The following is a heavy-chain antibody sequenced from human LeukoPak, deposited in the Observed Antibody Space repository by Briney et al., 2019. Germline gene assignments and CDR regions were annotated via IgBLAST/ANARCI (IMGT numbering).Heavy chain of an antibody. CDR3: ARARVFGYGYCWFDP. CDR2: IYYSGST. D-gene: IGHD5-18*01. J-gene: IGHJ5*02. Sequence: PSETLSLTCTVSGGSIRSYYWSWIRQPPGKGLEWIGYIYYSGSTNYNPSLKSRVTISVDTSKNQFSLKLSSVTAADTAVYYCARARVFGYGYCWFDPWGQGTLVTVSS. CDR1: GGSIRSYY. V-gene: IGHV4-59*08.